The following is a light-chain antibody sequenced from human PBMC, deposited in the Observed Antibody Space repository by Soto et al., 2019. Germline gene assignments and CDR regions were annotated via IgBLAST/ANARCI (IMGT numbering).Light chain of an antibody. J-gene: IGKJ2*03. CDR3: KPYKSGKPIS. Sequence: EILITQSPAALSVSPGEPATLYCRASHSLNTDLAWYQQKPGQAPRLLLYGASTRATGVPPRFSGGGSGTEFTLTISSLQSVEAAIYSCKPYKSGKPISVGEVTK. CDR2: GAS. CDR1: HSLNTD. V-gene: IGKV3-15*01.